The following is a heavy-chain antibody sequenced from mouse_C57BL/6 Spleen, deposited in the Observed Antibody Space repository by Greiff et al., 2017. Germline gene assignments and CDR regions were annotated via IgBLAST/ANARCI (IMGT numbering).Heavy chain of an antibody. CDR2: IYPGSGST. Sequence: QLQQPGAELVKPGASVKMSCKASGYTFTSYWITWVKQRPGQGLEWIGDIYPGSGSTNYNEKFKSKATLTVYTSSRTAYMQLSSLTSEDSAVYYCARSYCGSFGFDYWGQGTTLTVSS. CDR3: ARSYCGSFGFDY. D-gene: IGHD1-1*02. J-gene: IGHJ2*01. CDR1: GYTFTSYW. V-gene: IGHV1-55*01.